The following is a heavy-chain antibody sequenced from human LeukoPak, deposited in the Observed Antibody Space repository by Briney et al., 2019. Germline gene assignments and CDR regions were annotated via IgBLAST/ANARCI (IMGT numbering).Heavy chain of an antibody. D-gene: IGHD3-22*01. V-gene: IGHV4-34*01. CDR1: GGSFSGYY. CDR3: ARDDTYFYDSSGHGFDF. J-gene: IGHJ4*02. Sequence: SETLSLTCAVYGGSFSGYYWSWIRQPPGKWLEWIGEINHSGSTNYNPSLKSRVTISVDTSKNQFSLKLSSVTAADTALYFCARDDTYFYDSSGHGFDFWGQGTLVTVSS. CDR2: INHSGST.